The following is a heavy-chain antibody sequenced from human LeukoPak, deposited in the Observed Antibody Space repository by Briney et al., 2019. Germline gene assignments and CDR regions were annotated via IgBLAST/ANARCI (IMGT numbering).Heavy chain of an antibody. CDR3: ARVGKQGYNWFDP. J-gene: IGHJ5*02. CDR2: ISAYNGNT. CDR1: GYTFTSYG. D-gene: IGHD2-15*01. V-gene: IGHV1-18*01. Sequence: GASVKVSCKASGYTFTSYGISWVRQAPGQGLEWMGWISAYNGNTNYAQKLQGRVTMTTDTSTSTAYMELSRLRSGDTAVYYCARVGKQGYNWFDPWGQGTLVTVSS.